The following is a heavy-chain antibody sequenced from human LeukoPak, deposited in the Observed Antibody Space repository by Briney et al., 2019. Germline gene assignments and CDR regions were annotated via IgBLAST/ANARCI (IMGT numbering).Heavy chain of an antibody. D-gene: IGHD6-13*01. V-gene: IGHV3-30*02. CDR3: AKVGHYSSSWDFDY. CDR2: IRYDGSNK. Sequence: GGSLRLSCAASGFTFSSYGMRWVRQAPGKGLEWVAFIRYDGSNKYYADSVKGRFTISRDNSKNTLYLQMNSLRAEDTAVYYCAKVGHYSSSWDFDYWGQGTLVTVSS. J-gene: IGHJ4*02. CDR1: GFTFSSYG.